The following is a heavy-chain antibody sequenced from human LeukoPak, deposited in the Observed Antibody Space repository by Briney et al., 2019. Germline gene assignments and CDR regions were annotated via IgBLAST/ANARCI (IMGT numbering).Heavy chain of an antibody. J-gene: IGHJ4*02. Sequence: GGPLRLSCAASEFTFSDHYMDWARQAPGKGLEWVGRIRNKANGYTTDYAASVKGRFTISRDDSKNSLYLQMNSLETEDTAMYYCARGRDRGSYFDCWGQGTLVTVSS. D-gene: IGHD1-26*01. CDR1: EFTFSDHY. CDR3: ARGRDRGSYFDC. V-gene: IGHV3-72*01. CDR2: IRNKANGYTT.